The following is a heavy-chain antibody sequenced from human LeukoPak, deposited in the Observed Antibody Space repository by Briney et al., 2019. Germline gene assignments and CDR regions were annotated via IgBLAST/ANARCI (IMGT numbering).Heavy chain of an antibody. CDR2: IYHSGST. D-gene: IGHD3-3*01. Sequence: SETLSLTCAVYGGSFSGYYWSWIRQPPGKGLEWIGSIYHSGSTYYNPSLKSRVTISVDTSKNQFSLKLSSVTAADTAVYYCARAIRGYDFWSGSRGLPYYYFDYWGQGTLVTVSS. CDR3: ARAIRGYDFWSGSRGLPYYYFDY. CDR1: GGSFSGYY. V-gene: IGHV4-34*01. J-gene: IGHJ4*02.